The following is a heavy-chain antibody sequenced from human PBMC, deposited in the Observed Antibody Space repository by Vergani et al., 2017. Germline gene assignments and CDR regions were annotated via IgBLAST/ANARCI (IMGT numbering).Heavy chain of an antibody. Sequence: EVQLVQSGAEVKKPGESLRISCKGSGYSFTSYWISWVRQMPXKGLEWMGRIDPSDSYTNYSPSFQGHVTISADKSISTAYLQWSSLKASDTAMYYCAVLIRARVTMVRVGSYWFDPWGQGTLVTVSS. D-gene: IGHD3-10*01. J-gene: IGHJ5*02. CDR3: AVLIRARVTMVRVGSYWFDP. V-gene: IGHV5-10-1*01. CDR1: GYSFTSYW. CDR2: IDPSDSYT.